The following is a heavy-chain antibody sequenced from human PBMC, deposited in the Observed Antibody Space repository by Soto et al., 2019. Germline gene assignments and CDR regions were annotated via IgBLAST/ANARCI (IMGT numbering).Heavy chain of an antibody. CDR1: GFTFSSYG. CDR2: ISYDGSNK. J-gene: IGHJ6*02. CDR3: AKDAYCSGGSCYYAQPDNYYYYYGMDV. V-gene: IGHV3-30*18. D-gene: IGHD2-15*01. Sequence: PGGSLRLSCAASGFTFSSYGMHWVRQAPGKGLEWVAVISYDGSNKYYADSVKGRSTISRDNSKNTLYLQMNSLRAEDTAVYYCAKDAYCSGGSCYYAQPDNYYYYYGMDVWGQGTTVTVSS.